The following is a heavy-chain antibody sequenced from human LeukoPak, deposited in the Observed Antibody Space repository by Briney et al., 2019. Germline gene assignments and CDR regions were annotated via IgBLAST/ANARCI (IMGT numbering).Heavy chain of an antibody. D-gene: IGHD3-9*01. V-gene: IGHV3-74*01. J-gene: IGHJ4*02. Sequence: GGSLRLSCAASGFTFSSYWMHWVRQAPGKGLVWVSRINTDGSSTSYADSVKGRFAISRDNAKNTLYLQMNSLRAEDTAVYYCARWKRFLPEVFDYWGQGTLVTVSS. CDR1: GFTFSSYW. CDR3: ARWKRFLPEVFDY. CDR2: INTDGSST.